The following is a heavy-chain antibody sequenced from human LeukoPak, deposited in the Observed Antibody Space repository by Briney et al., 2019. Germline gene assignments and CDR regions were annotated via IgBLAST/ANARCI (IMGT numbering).Heavy chain of an antibody. J-gene: IGHJ4*02. V-gene: IGHV3-48*02. D-gene: IGHD3-16*01. CDR3: ARSVGGHFDY. Sequence: GGSMRLSCAASGFTFSVYSMNWVRQPPGMGLEWVSYITSNSATIQYADSVKGRFTISRDNAKNSLSLQMNSLRDEDTAVYYCARSVGGHFDYWGQGMLVTVSS. CDR2: ITSNSATI. CDR1: GFTFSVYS.